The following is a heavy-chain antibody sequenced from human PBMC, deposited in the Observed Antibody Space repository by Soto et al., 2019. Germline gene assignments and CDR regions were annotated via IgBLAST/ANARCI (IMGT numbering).Heavy chain of an antibody. J-gene: IGHJ4*02. V-gene: IGHV3-30*03. CDR2: ISYDGSNK. D-gene: IGHD2-21*02. CDR3: ARDLDGGNSNYFDY. CDR1: GFTFSSYS. Sequence: GGSLRLSCAASGFTFSSYSMHWVRQAPGKGLEWVAVISYDGSNKYYADSVKGRFTISRDNSKNTLYLQMNSLRAEDTAVYYCARDLDGGNSNYFDYWGQGTLVTVSS.